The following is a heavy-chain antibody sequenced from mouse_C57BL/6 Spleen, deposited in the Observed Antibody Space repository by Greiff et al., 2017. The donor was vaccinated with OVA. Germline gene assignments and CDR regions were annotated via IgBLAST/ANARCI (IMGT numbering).Heavy chain of an antibody. CDR2: IYPRSGNT. D-gene: IGHD1-1*01. CDR1: GYTFTSYG. J-gene: IGHJ3*01. CDR3: ARDYYGSSYYHFAY. Sequence: VQGVESGAELARPGASVKLSCKASGYTFTSYGISWVKQRTGQGLEWIGEIYPRSGNTYSNEKFKGKATLTADKSSSTAYMALRSLTSEDSAVYFCARDYYGSSYYHFAYWGQGTLVTVSA. V-gene: IGHV1-81*01.